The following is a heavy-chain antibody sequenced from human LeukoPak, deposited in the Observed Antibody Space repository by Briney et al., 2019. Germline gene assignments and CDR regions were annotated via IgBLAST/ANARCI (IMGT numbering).Heavy chain of an antibody. CDR3: AKAHRATVTTVGHYFDY. D-gene: IGHD4-11*01. J-gene: IGHJ4*02. V-gene: IGHV3-23*01. Sequence: GGSLRLSCADSGFSFSPHAMTWVRQAPGKGLEWVSAIGDSGTSTSYADSVKGRFTISRDNSKNTLYLQMNSLRAEDTAVYYCAKAHRATVTTVGHYFDYWGLGTLFTVSS. CDR2: IGDSGTST. CDR1: GFSFSPHA.